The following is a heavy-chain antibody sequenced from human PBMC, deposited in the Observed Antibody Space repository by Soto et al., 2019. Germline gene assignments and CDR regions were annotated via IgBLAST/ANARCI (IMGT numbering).Heavy chain of an antibody. CDR3: ASDLGAPGRGSAVGYYYHYGMDV. CDR2: IKEDGSEK. Sequence: EVQLVESGGGLVQPGGSLRLSCAASEFTFSSYWMNWVRQAPGKGLEWVANIKEDGSEKYYVDSVKGRFTISRDNAKNSLYLQMKSLRGEDTAVYYCASDLGAPGRGSAVGYYYHYGMDVWGQGTTVTVSS. J-gene: IGHJ6*02. CDR1: EFTFSSYW. D-gene: IGHD2-2*01. V-gene: IGHV3-7*05.